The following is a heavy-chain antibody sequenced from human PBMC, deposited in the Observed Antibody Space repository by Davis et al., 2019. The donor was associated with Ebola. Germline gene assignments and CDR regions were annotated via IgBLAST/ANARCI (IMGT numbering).Heavy chain of an antibody. J-gene: IGHJ4*02. CDR1: GFTFGDYA. V-gene: IGHV3-49*03. CDR2: IRSKAYGGTT. D-gene: IGHD3-22*01. CDR3: TRSRGYYDSSGYYGSY. Sequence: GESLKISCTASGFTFGDYAMSWFRQAPGKGLEWVGFIRSKAYGGTTEYAASVKGRFTISRDDSKSIAYLQMNSLKTEDTAVYYCTRSRGYYDSSGYYGSYWGQGTLVTVSS.